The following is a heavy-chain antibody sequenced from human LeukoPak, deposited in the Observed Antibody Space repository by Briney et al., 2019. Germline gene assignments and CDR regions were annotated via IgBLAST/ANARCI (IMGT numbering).Heavy chain of an antibody. CDR2: IKQDGSQK. CDR3: AKDLNRGLPDY. CDR1: GFTFSSYW. D-gene: IGHD2-21*01. V-gene: IGHV3-7*01. Sequence: GGSLRLSCAASGFTFSSYWMSWVRQAPGKGLDWVANIKQDGSQKYYVDSVKGRFTISRDNSKNTLYLQMSSLRAEDTAVYYCAKDLNRGLPDYWGQGTLVTVSS. J-gene: IGHJ4*02.